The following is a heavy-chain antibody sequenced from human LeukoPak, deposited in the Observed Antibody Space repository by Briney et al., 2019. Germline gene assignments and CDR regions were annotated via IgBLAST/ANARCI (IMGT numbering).Heavy chain of an antibody. J-gene: IGHJ4*02. D-gene: IGHD6-19*01. CDR2: ISSSSSYT. Sequence: GGSLRLSCAASGFTFSDYYMSWIRQAPGKGLEWVSYISSSSSYTNYADSVKGRFTISRDNAKNSLYLQMNSLRAEDTAVYYCARRHRIAVAGTIYYFDYWGQGTLVTVSS. CDR1: GFTFSDYY. CDR3: ARRHRIAVAGTIYYFDY. V-gene: IGHV3-11*06.